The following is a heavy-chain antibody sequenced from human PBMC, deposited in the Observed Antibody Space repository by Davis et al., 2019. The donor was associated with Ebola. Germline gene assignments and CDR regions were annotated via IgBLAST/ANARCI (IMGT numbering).Heavy chain of an antibody. D-gene: IGHD6-13*01. J-gene: IGHJ5*01. CDR2: IGAAGDT. Sequence: GESLKISCAASGFTFRSYDMHWVRQSTGKGLEWVSAIGAAGDTYYQVSVKGRFTISRENAKNSLYLQMNSLRAEETAVYYCARAGFGSTWFDCWGQGILVTVSS. V-gene: IGHV3-13*01. CDR1: GFTFRSYD. CDR3: ARAGFGSTWFDC.